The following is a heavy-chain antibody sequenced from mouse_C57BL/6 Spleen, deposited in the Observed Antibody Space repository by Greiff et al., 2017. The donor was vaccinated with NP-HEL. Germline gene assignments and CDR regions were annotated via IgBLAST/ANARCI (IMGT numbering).Heavy chain of an antibody. CDR2: IDPSDSET. CDR1: GYAFTSYW. V-gene: IGHV1-52*01. J-gene: IGHJ2*01. CDR3: ARGRGYLDY. Sequence: QVQLQQPGAELVRPGSSVKLSCKASGYAFTSYWMHWVKQRPIQGLEWIGNIDPSDSETHYNQKFKDKATLTVDKSSSTAYMQLSSLTSEDSAVYYCARGRGYLDYWGQGTTLTVSS.